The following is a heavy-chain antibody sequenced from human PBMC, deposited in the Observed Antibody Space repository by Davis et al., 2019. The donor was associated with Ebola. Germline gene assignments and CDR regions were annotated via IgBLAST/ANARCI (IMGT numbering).Heavy chain of an antibody. CDR3: ARATTMVRGDTWFDP. CDR1: GYTFTGYY. Sequence: AASVKVSCKASGYTFTGYYMHWVRQAPGQGLEWMGWINPNSGGTNYAQKFQGWVTMTTDTSTSTAYMELRSLRSDDTAVYYCARATTMVRGDTWFDPWGQGTLVTVSS. V-gene: IGHV1-2*04. J-gene: IGHJ5*02. D-gene: IGHD3-10*01. CDR2: INPNSGGT.